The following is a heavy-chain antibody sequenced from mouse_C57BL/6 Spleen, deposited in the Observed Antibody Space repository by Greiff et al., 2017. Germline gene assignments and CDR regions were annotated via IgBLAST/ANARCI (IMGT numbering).Heavy chain of an antibody. CDR2: INPSSGYT. Sequence: QVQLKQSGAELAKPGASVKLSCKASGYTFTSYWMHWVKQRPGQGLEWIGYINPSSGYTKYNQKFKDKATLTADKSSSTAYMQLSSLTYEDSAVYYCARGSSGLYYAMDYWGQGTSVTVSS. D-gene: IGHD3-2*02. CDR1: GYTFTSYW. J-gene: IGHJ4*01. CDR3: ARGSSGLYYAMDY. V-gene: IGHV1-7*01.